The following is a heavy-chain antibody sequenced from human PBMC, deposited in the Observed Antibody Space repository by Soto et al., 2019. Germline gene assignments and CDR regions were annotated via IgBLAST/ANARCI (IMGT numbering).Heavy chain of an antibody. CDR3: TADLIGTYYSPYDY. V-gene: IGHV3-74*01. CDR1: GFTFSSYW. Sequence: PGGSLRLSCAASGFTFSSYWMHWVRQAPGKGLVWVSRINGDGRFTNYADSVKGRFTISRDNAKNTLFLQMNSLRAEDTAVYYCTADLIGTYYSPYDYWGQGILVTVSS. D-gene: IGHD3-10*01. J-gene: IGHJ4*02. CDR2: INGDGRFT.